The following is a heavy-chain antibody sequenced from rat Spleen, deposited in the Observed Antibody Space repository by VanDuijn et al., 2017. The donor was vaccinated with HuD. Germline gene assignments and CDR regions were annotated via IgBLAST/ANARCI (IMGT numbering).Heavy chain of an antibody. CDR1: GFTFSNYG. CDR2: ISTSGGST. CDR3: TREETLYWYFDF. V-gene: IGHV5-27*01. Sequence: EVRLVESGGGLVQPGRSLKLSCAASGFTFSNYGMAWVRQTPTKGLEWVATISTSGGSTYYRDSVKGRFTISRDNAKSTLYLQMNSLRSEDTATYYCTREETLYWYFDFWGPGTMVTVSS. D-gene: IGHD3-4*01. J-gene: IGHJ1*01.